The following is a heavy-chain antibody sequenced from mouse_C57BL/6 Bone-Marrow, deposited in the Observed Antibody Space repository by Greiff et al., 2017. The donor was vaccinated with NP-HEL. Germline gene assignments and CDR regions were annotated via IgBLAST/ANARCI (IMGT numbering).Heavy chain of an antibody. Sequence: QVQLQQPGAELVKPGASVKLSCKASGYTFTSYWMHWVKQRPGQGLEWIGMIHPNSGSTNYNEKFKSKATLTVDKSSSTAYMQLSSLTSEDSAVYYCARPPYYGSRAWFAYWGQWTLVTVSA. CDR1: GYTFTSYW. CDR2: IHPNSGST. J-gene: IGHJ3*01. D-gene: IGHD1-1*01. CDR3: ARPPYYGSRAWFAY. V-gene: IGHV1-64*01.